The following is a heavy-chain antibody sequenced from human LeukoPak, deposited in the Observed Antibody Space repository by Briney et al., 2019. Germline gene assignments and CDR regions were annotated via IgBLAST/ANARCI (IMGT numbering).Heavy chain of an antibody. D-gene: IGHD5-18*01. V-gene: IGHV1-69*01. CDR2: IIPVSGST. Sequence: SVKVSCKASGIFGSYVISWVRQAPGQGLEWMGGIIPVSGSTHYAQKFQGRLTITADESTSTVYMEMSSLRSEDTAMYYCAKEGHTARVTGYFDLWGRGTLVTVSA. CDR3: AKEGHTARVTGYFDL. J-gene: IGHJ2*01. CDR1: GIFGSYV.